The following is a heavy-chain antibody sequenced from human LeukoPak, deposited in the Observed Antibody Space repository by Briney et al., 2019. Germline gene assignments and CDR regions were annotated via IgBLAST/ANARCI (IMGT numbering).Heavy chain of an antibody. CDR2: ISSSGTTI. CDR3: ARLLVATPGVDP. J-gene: IGHJ5*02. V-gene: IGHV3-48*03. Sequence: QPGGSLRLSCAASGFTFSSYEMHWVRQAPGEGLEWVADISSSGTTIYYADSVKGRFTISRDNAKNSLYLQMNSLRAEDTAVYYCARLLVATPGVDPWGQGTLVTVSS. CDR1: GFTFSSYE. D-gene: IGHD5-12*01.